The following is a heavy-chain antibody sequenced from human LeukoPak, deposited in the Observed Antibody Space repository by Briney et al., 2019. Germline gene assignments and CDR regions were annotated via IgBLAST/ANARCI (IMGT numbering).Heavy chain of an antibody. Sequence: SETLSLTCAVYGGSFGGYYWSWIRQPPGKGLEWIGEINHSGSSNYNPSLKSRVTISVDTSKSQFSLNMSSVTAADTAVYYCASSPVGATDYWGQGTLVTVSS. CDR3: ASSPVGATDY. J-gene: IGHJ4*02. CDR2: INHSGSS. D-gene: IGHD1-26*01. CDR1: GGSFGGYY. V-gene: IGHV4-34*01.